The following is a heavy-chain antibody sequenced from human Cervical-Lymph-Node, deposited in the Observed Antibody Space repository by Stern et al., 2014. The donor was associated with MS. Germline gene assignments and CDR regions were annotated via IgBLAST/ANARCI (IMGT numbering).Heavy chain of an antibody. D-gene: IGHD2-21*02. Sequence: QVQLQESGPGLVKPSQTLSLTCTVSGGSISSDDYYWTWIRQHPGKGLAWIGYIHYTGTTYYDPSLKSRVTLSLDTSKNQFSLKMKSVTAADTAVYYCAVTPGTNWFDPWGQGTLVTVSS. CDR3: AVTPGTNWFDP. V-gene: IGHV4-30-4*01. CDR2: IHYTGTT. J-gene: IGHJ5*02. CDR1: GGSISSDDYY.